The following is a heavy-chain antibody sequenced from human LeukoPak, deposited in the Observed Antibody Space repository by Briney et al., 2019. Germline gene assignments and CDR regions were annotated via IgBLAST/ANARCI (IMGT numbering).Heavy chain of an antibody. CDR3: ARLTYYYDSSGFGQTTTYYFDY. CDR1: GGSISSGGYY. CDR2: IYYSGST. Sequence: SQTLSLTCTVSGGSISSGGYYWSWIRQHPGKGLEWIGYIYYSGSTYYNPSLKSRVTISVDTSKNQFSLKLSSVTAADTAVYYCARLTYYYDSSGFGQTTTYYFDYWGQGTLVTVSS. V-gene: IGHV4-31*03. J-gene: IGHJ4*02. D-gene: IGHD3-22*01.